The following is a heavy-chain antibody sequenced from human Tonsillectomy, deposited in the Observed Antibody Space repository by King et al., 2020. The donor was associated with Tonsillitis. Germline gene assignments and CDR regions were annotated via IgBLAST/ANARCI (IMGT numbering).Heavy chain of an antibody. CDR2: IVFDGSDK. CDR3: GRESGAFGDFDI. V-gene: IGHV3-30*04. D-gene: IGHD2-21*02. Sequence: VQLVESGGGVVQPGRSLRLSCAASGFTFSSYTMHCVRQAPGKGLEWVAVIVFDGSDKYYADSVKGRFTISRDNSKNTLYLHMNSLRAEDTAVYYCGRESGAFGDFDIWGQGTMVTVSS. J-gene: IGHJ3*02. CDR1: GFTFSSYT.